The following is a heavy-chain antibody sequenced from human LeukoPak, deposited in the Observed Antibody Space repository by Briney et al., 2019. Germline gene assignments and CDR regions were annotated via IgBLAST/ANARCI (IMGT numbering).Heavy chain of an antibody. CDR1: AGSISTYY. V-gene: IGHV4-59*01. Sequence: SETLSLTCTVSAGSISTYYWSCIRHPPRNGLEWIVYIYYGGSTNYNPSLKSRVTISVDTSKNQFSLKLSSVTAADTAVYYCARVWPYCSSTSCTRGGMDVWGKGTTVTVSS. D-gene: IGHD2-2*01. CDR2: IYYGGST. CDR3: ARVWPYCSSTSCTRGGMDV. J-gene: IGHJ6*01.